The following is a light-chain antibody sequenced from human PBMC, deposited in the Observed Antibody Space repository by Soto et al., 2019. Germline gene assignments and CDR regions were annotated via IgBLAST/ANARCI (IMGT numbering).Light chain of an antibody. CDR2: GAS. V-gene: IGKV3-15*01. CDR3: QQYNNWPRT. CDR1: QGISSN. Sequence: IRMTQSAAAVSVSTGDRVTLSRRASQGISSNLAWYQQRPGKAPRLLIYGASTMATGIPARFSGSGSGTDFTLTISCLQSEDFAVYYCQQYNNWPRTFGQGTKVDI. J-gene: IGKJ1*01.